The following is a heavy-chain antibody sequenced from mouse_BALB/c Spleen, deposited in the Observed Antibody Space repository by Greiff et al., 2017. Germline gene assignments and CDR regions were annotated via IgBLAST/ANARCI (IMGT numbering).Heavy chain of an antibody. CDR3: ARSAVGDY. CDR1: GYTFTDYA. CDR2: ISTYYGDA. Sequence: QVQLQQSGAELVRPGVSVKISCKGSGYTFTDYAMHWVKQSHAKSLEWIGVISTYYGDASYNQKFKGKATMTVDKSSSTAYMELARLTSEDSAIYYCARSAVGDYWGQGTTLTVSS. J-gene: IGHJ2*01. D-gene: IGHD1-1*01. V-gene: IGHV1S137*01.